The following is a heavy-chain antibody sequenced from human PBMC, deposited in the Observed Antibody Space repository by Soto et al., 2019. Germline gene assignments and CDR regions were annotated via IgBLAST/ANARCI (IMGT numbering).Heavy chain of an antibody. J-gene: IGHJ2*01. CDR3: ARRGRGRSGYYDWYFDL. CDR2: IIPIFGTA. CDR1: GGTFSSYA. Sequence: GASVKVSCKASGGTFSSYAISWVRQAPGQGLEWMGGIIPIFGTANYAQKFQGRVTITADESTSTAYMELSSLRSEDAAVYYCARRGRGRSGYYDWYFDLWGRGTLVTVSS. D-gene: IGHD3-22*01. V-gene: IGHV1-69*13.